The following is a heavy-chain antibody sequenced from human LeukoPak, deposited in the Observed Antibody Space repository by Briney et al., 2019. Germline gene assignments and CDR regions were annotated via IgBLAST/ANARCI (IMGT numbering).Heavy chain of an antibody. D-gene: IGHD6-13*01. Sequence: GESLKISCKGSGYSFTSYWIGWVRQMPGKGLEWMGIIYPGDSDTRYSPSSQGQVTISADKSISTAYLQWSSLKASDTAMYYCARRGQIAAAGTNNWFDPWGQGTLVTVSS. CDR1: GYSFTSYW. J-gene: IGHJ5*02. V-gene: IGHV5-51*01. CDR2: IYPGDSDT. CDR3: ARRGQIAAAGTNNWFDP.